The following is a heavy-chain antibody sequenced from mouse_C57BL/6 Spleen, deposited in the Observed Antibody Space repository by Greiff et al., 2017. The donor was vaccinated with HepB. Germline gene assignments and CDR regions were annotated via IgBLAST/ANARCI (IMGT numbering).Heavy chain of an antibody. CDR1: GYTFTDYY. Sequence: VQLQQSGPVLVKPGASVKMSCKASGYTFTDYYMNWVKQSHGKSLEWIGVINPYNGGTSYNQKFKGKATLTVDKSSSTAYMELNSLTSEDSAVYYCANYYGSRDAMDYWGQGTSVTVSS. V-gene: IGHV1-19*01. CDR3: ANYYGSRDAMDY. J-gene: IGHJ4*01. D-gene: IGHD1-1*01. CDR2: INPYNGGT.